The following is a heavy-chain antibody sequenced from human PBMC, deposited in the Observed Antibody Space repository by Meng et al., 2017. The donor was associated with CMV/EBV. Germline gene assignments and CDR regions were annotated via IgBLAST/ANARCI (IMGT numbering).Heavy chain of an antibody. V-gene: IGHV4-39*07. CDR1: LRSSSYS. D-gene: IGHD3-10*01. Sequence: LRSSSYSWGGLRPPPGKGLEWIGSIYYSGSTYYNPSLKSRVTISVDTSKNQFSLKLSSVTAADTAVYYCAREARMMVRGVMVNWFDPWGQGTLVTVSS. J-gene: IGHJ5*02. CDR2: IYYSGST. CDR3: AREARMMVRGVMVNWFDP.